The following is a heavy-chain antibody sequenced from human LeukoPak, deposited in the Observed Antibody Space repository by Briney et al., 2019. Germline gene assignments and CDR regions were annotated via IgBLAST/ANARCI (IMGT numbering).Heavy chain of an antibody. V-gene: IGHV3-21*01. CDR1: TLTFSSNS. Sequence: PAGSLTLSCLAYTLTFSSNSMNWVRPAPGKGLEWVSSISSSSSYIYYADSVKGRFTISRANAKNSLYLQMNSLRAEATAVYYCARGLMGFDPWGQGTLVTVSS. J-gene: IGHJ5*02. CDR2: ISSSSSYI. CDR3: ARGLMGFDP.